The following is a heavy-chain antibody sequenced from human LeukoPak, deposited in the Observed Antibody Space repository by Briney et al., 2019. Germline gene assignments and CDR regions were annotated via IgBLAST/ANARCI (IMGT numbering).Heavy chain of an antibody. CDR2: ISYTGIT. CDR1: GGSISSGDYY. CDR3: ASQGAMPRGRGFDY. J-gene: IGHJ4*02. V-gene: IGHV4-30-4*08. D-gene: IGHD1-26*01. Sequence: SETLSLTCTVSGGSISSGDYYWSWIRQPPGKGLEWIGYISYTGITYYNPSLRSRFTISIDTSKSEFSLEMSYVTAADTAVYYCASQGAMPRGRGFDYWGPGTLVTVSS.